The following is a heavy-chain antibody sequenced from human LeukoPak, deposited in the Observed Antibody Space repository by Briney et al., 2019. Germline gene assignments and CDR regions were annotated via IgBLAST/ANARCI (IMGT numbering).Heavy chain of an antibody. CDR1: GFTFDDYA. CDR2: ISWNSGSI. CDR3: AKDIEADGGTPFDY. J-gene: IGHJ4*02. D-gene: IGHD4-23*01. V-gene: IGHV3-9*01. Sequence: GGSLRLSCAATGFTFDDYAMQWGRQAPGKGLERDSGISWNSGSIGYADSVKGRFTISRDNAKNSLYLQMNSLRAEDTALYYCAKDIEADGGTPFDYWGQGTLVTVSS.